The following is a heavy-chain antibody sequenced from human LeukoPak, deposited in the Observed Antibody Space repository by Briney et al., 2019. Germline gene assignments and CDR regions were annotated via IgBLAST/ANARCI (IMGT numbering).Heavy chain of an antibody. Sequence: GGSLRLSCAASGFTFSSYGMHWVRQAPGKGLEWVAVISYDGSNKYYADSVKGRFTISRDNSKNTLYLQMNSLRAEDTAVYYCAKVWRDYGSGTMDYYGMDVWGQGTTVTVSS. CDR1: GFTFSSYG. D-gene: IGHD3-10*01. CDR3: AKVWRDYGSGTMDYYGMDV. CDR2: ISYDGSNK. J-gene: IGHJ6*02. V-gene: IGHV3-30*18.